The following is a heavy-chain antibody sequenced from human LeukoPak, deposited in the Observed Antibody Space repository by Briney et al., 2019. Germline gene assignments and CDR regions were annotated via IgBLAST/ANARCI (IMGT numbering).Heavy chain of an antibody. J-gene: IGHJ4*02. CDR1: GFTFSSYA. Sequence: PGGSLRLSCAASGFTFSSYAMSWVRQAPGKGLEWVSAISASGYGTYYADSVTGRFTLSRDNSKNTLYLQMNSLRAEDTAVYYCAKGPPPTVTTSFHFDYWGQGTLVTVSS. D-gene: IGHD4-17*01. CDR3: AKGPPPTVTTSFHFDY. CDR2: ISASGYGT. V-gene: IGHV3-23*01.